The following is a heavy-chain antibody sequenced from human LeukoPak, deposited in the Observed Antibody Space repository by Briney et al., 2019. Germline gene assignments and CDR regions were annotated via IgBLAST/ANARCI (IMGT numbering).Heavy chain of an antibody. V-gene: IGHV5-51*01. CDR3: ARRASYYDFWSAPDAFDI. CDR2: IYPGDSDT. J-gene: IGHJ3*02. CDR1: GYDFNTYW. Sequence: GESLKISCKGSGYDFNTYWIGWVRQMPGKGLEWMGIIYPGDSDTRYSPSFQGQVTISADKSISTAYLQWSSLKASDTAMYYCARRASYYDFWSAPDAFDIWGQGTMVTVSS. D-gene: IGHD3-3*01.